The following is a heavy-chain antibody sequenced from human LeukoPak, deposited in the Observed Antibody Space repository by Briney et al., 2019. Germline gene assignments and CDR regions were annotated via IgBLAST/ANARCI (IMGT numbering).Heavy chain of an antibody. D-gene: IGHD5-12*01. J-gene: IGHJ4*02. Sequence: ASVKVSCKASGYTFTSYGISWVRQAPGQGLEWMGWISAYNGNTNYAQKFQGWVTMTRDTFISTAYMELSRLRSDDTAVYYCARGESSGYDLDYWGQGTLVTVSS. CDR3: ARGESSGYDLDY. CDR2: ISAYNGNT. V-gene: IGHV1-18*01. CDR1: GYTFTSYG.